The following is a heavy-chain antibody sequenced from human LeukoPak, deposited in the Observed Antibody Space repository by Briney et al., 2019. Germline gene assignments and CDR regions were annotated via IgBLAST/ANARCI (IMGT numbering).Heavy chain of an antibody. Sequence: SETLSLTCTVSGGSISSYYWSWIRQPPGKGLEWIGYIYYSGSTNYNPSLKSRVTISVDTSKNQFSLKLSSVTAADTAVYYCARAGGPGDTAMGLDLYFDYWGQGTLVTVSS. V-gene: IGHV4-59*01. CDR2: IYYSGST. J-gene: IGHJ4*02. D-gene: IGHD5-18*01. CDR1: GGSISSYY. CDR3: ARAGGPGDTAMGLDLYFDY.